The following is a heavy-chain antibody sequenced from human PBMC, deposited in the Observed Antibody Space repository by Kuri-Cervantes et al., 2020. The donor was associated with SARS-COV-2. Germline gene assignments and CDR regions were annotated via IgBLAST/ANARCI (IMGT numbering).Heavy chain of an antibody. CDR2: ISAGGDTV. D-gene: IGHD6-13*01. Sequence: GSLRLSCAASGFSFSGYAMSWVRQAPGKGLERVSAISAGGDTVLYADSVRGRFTISRDNSKNTLYLQTNSLRAEDTAIYYCAKVILNSDSSTLGRFDFWGLGTLVTVSS. V-gene: IGHV3-23*01. J-gene: IGHJ4*02. CDR1: GFSFSGYA. CDR3: AKVILNSDSSTLGRFDF.